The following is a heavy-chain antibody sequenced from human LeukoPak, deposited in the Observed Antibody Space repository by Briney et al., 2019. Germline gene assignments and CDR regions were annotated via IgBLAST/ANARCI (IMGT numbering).Heavy chain of an antibody. D-gene: IGHD6-19*01. CDR3: ARDVRYASGWSTPES. V-gene: IGHV4-4*07. J-gene: IGHJ5*02. CDR1: GGSIINHY. CDR2: IYSSGSA. Sequence: SETLSLTCTVSGGSIINHYWSWIRQPAGKGLEWIGRIYSSGSANYSPPLKSRVSMSIDTSNNHFSLNLTSVTAADTALYFCARDVRYASGWSTPESWGQGTLVTVSS.